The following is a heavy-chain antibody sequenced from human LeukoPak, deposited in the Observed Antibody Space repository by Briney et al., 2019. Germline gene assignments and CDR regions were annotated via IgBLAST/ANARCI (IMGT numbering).Heavy chain of an antibody. V-gene: IGHV1-2*02. D-gene: IGHD2-2*01. CDR2: INPNSGGT. Sequence: ASVKVSCKASGYTFTGYYMHWVRQAPGQGLEWMGWINPNSGGTNYAQKFQGRVTMTRDTSISTAYMELSRLRSDDTAVYYCASDNVPAKDGGAFDIWGQGTMVTVSS. CDR3: ASDNVPAKDGGAFDI. CDR1: GYTFTGYY. J-gene: IGHJ3*02.